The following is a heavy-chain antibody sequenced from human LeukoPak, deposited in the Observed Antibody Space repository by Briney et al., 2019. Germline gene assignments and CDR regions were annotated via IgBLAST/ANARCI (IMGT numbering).Heavy chain of an antibody. CDR1: NGSISIYY. D-gene: IGHD4-17*01. V-gene: IGHV4-4*07. CDR3: AREITVTRPFDY. Sequence: PSETLSLTCTVSNGSISIYYWSWVRQPAGKGLEWIGRISASGSTNYNPSLKSRVTMSLDTSKNQFSLKLSSVTAADTAMYYCAREITVTRPFDYWGPGTLVTVSS. CDR2: ISASGST. J-gene: IGHJ4*02.